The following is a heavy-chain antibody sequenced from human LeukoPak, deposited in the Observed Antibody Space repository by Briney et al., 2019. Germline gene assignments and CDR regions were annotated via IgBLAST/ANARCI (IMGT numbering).Heavy chain of an antibody. CDR1: GFTLSRYA. V-gene: IGHV3-30*02. J-gene: IGHJ4*02. CDR3: AAGDILTGSGSYFDF. Sequence: PGESLRLSCVASGFTLSRYAMHWVRQAPGKGLEWVAFIKFDGDNKYYADSVKGRFTISRDNSKNTLYLQMNSLRVEDTAVYYCAAGDILTGSGSYFDFWGQGTLVTVSS. CDR2: IKFDGDNK. D-gene: IGHD3-9*01.